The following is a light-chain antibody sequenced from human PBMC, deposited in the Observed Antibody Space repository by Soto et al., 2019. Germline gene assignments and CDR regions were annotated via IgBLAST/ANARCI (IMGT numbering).Light chain of an antibody. CDR2: WAS. J-gene: IGKJ4*01. V-gene: IGKV4-1*01. CDR3: QQYDNLLLT. Sequence: DIVMTQSPDSLTVSLGERATISCKSSQSVFYRSTKTNYLGWYQQKPGQRPRLLIYWASTREIGVPDRFSGSGSRTDFTLTISSLQPEDIATYYCQQYDNLLLTFGGGTKVEIK. CDR1: QSVFYRSTKTNY.